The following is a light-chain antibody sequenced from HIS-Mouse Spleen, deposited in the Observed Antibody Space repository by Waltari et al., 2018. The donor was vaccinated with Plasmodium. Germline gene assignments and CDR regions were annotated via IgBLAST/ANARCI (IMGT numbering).Light chain of an antibody. CDR1: SSDVGSSNL. Sequence: QSALTQPASVSGSPGQSLTISCPGTSSDVGSSNLVSWYQQHPGKAPKRMIYEGSKRPSGVSNRFSGSKSGNTASLTISGLQAEDEADYYCCSYAGSSTNWVFGGGTKLTVL. J-gene: IGLJ3*02. CDR3: CSYAGSSTNWV. V-gene: IGLV2-23*01. CDR2: EGS.